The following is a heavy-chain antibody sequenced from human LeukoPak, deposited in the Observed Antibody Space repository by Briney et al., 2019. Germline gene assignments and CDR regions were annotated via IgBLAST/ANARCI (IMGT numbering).Heavy chain of an antibody. D-gene: IGHD2-15*01. CDR1: GFTFSSYG. Sequence: GGSLRLSCAASGFTFSSYGMSWVRQAPGKGLEWVSVIYSGGSTYYADSVKGRFTISRDNSKNTLYLQMNSLRAEDTAVYYRAKRGLRGVVAAVYYYYYMDVWGKGTTVTVSS. J-gene: IGHJ6*03. CDR3: AKRGLRGVVAAVYYYYYMDV. V-gene: IGHV3-23*03. CDR2: IYSGGST.